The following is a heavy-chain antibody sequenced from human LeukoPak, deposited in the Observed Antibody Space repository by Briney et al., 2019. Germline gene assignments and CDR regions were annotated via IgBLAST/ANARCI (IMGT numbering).Heavy chain of an antibody. CDR1: GFTFSSYS. CDR3: AREPPRRGVGYCSSTSCSRYFQH. D-gene: IGHD2-2*01. V-gene: IGHV3-21*01. Sequence: GGSLRLSCAASGFTFSSYSMNWVRQAPGKGLEWVSSISSSSSYIYYADSVKGRFTISRDNAKNSLYLQMNSLRAEDTAVYYCAREPPRRGVGYCSSTSCSRYFQHWGQGTLVTLSS. CDR2: ISSSSSYI. J-gene: IGHJ1*01.